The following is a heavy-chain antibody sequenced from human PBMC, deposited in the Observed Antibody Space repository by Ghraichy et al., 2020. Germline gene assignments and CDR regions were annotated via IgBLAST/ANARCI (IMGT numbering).Heavy chain of an antibody. CDR1: GFTFSSYS. CDR3: ARDAWRYYYDSSGYADFDY. Sequence: GGSLRLSCAASGFTFSSYSMNWVRQAPGKGLEWVSYISSSSTIYYADSVKGRFTISRDNAKNSLYLQMNSLRDEDTAVYYCARDAWRYYYDSSGYADFDYWGQGTLVTVSS. D-gene: IGHD3-22*01. CDR2: ISSSSTI. J-gene: IGHJ4*02. V-gene: IGHV3-48*02.